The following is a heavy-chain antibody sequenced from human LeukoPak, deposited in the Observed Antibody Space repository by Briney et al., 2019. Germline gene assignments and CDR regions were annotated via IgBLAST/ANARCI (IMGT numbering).Heavy chain of an antibody. J-gene: IGHJ5*02. CDR1: GGSISNYY. Sequence: PSETLSLTCTVSGGSISNYYWSWIRQPAGKGLEYIGRVYASGSTNYNPSLKSRVTMSVDSSKNQFSLTLRSVTAADTAVYYCARLHPTRWFDPWGPGTLVTVSS. V-gene: IGHV4-4*07. D-gene: IGHD1-1*01. CDR3: ARLHPTRWFDP. CDR2: VYASGST.